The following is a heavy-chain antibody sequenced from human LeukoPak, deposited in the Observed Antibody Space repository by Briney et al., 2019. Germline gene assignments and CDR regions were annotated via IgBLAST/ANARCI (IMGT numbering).Heavy chain of an antibody. J-gene: IGHJ4*02. CDR3: AKDLSLYCGGDCYRNEFYFDY. V-gene: IGHV3-23*01. D-gene: IGHD2-21*02. CDR1: RFTFSNYA. CDR2: ISGSGGST. Sequence: GGSLRLSCAASRFTFSNYAMSWVRQAPGKGLEWVSAISGSGGSTYYADSVKGRFTISRDKSKNTLYLQMNSLRAEDTAVYYCAKDLSLYCGGDCYRNEFYFDYWGQGTLVTVSS.